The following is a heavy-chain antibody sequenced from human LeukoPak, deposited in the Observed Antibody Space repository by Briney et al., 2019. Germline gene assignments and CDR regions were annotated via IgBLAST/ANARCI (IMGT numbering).Heavy chain of an antibody. V-gene: IGHV3-20*04. Sequence: GGSLRLSCAASGFTFNDYGMSWVRQGPGKGLEWVSGVNWNGGTTGYADSVRGRFTISRDNAKNSLYLQMNSLRAEDTALYYCARDKHYYDSSNYVWGQGTLVTVSS. J-gene: IGHJ4*02. CDR2: VNWNGGTT. CDR3: ARDKHYYDSSNYV. CDR1: GFTFNDYG. D-gene: IGHD3-22*01.